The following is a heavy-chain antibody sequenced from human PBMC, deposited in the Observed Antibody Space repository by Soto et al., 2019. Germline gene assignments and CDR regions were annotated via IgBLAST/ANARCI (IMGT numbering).Heavy chain of an antibody. CDR1: GFTFSSYA. J-gene: IGHJ6*02. V-gene: IGHV3-30-3*01. Sequence: QVQLVESGGGVVQPGRSLRLSCAASGFTFSSYAMHWVRQAPGKGLEWVAVISYDGSNKYYADSVKGRFTISRDNSKNTLYLQMNSLRAEDTAVYYCARELAEQLGSYYYYGMEVWGQGTTVTVSS. D-gene: IGHD6-6*01. CDR2: ISYDGSNK. CDR3: ARELAEQLGSYYYYGMEV.